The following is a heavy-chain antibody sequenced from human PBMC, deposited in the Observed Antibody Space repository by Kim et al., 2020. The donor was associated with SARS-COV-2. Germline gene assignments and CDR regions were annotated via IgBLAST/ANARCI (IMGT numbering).Heavy chain of an antibody. CDR2: TDPSGDT. CDR1: VGSFSGYF. V-gene: IGHV4-34*01. J-gene: IGHJ3*02. CDR3: ARQGSVSWTHCALHI. Sequence: SETLSLTCAVYVGSFSGYFWTWIRQVPGKGLEWIGETDPSGDTRYNPSLQSRVTILVDKSKNQFSLKLISVLSADTAVSSCARQGSVSWTHCALHIWG. D-gene: IGHD2-21*01.